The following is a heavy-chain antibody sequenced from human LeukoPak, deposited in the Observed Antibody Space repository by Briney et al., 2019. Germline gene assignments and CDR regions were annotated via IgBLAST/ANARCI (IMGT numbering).Heavy chain of an antibody. CDR1: GGSISSGDYY. Sequence: PSQTLSLTCTVSGGSISSGDYYWSWIRQPPGKGLEWIGYIYYSGSTYYNPSLKSRVTISVDTSKNQFSLKLSSVTAADTAVYYCARWRDRAGSGSYYFDYWGQGTLVTVSS. CDR3: ARWRDRAGSGSYYFDY. J-gene: IGHJ4*02. CDR2: IYYSGST. D-gene: IGHD3-10*01. V-gene: IGHV4-30-4*01.